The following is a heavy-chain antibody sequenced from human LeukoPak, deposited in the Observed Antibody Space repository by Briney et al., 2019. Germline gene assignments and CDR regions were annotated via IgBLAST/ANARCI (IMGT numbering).Heavy chain of an antibody. J-gene: IGHJ4*02. CDR1: GFTFSRYA. D-gene: IGHD1-14*01. Sequence: GRSLRLSCAASGFTFSRYAMHWVRQAPGKGLEWVAVISDDGAFTLYGDSVRGRFTISRDSSRNTLYLQMNSLRPEDTAMYYCTRDPYRDAPDYFDYWGQGTLVTVSS. CDR3: TRDPYRDAPDYFDY. V-gene: IGHV3-30-3*01. CDR2: ISDDGAFT.